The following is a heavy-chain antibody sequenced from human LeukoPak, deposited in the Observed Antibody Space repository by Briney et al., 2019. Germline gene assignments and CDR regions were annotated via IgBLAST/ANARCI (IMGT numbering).Heavy chain of an antibody. Sequence: GASVKVSCKASGYTFTSYYMHWVRQAPGQGLEWMGIINPSGGNTSYAQKFQGRVTMTRDTSTSTVYMELSSLRSEDTAVYYCARVLTIPYGMDVWGQGTTVTVSS. J-gene: IGHJ6*02. CDR3: ARVLTIPYGMDV. V-gene: IGHV1-46*01. CDR1: GYTFTSYY. D-gene: IGHD2/OR15-2a*01. CDR2: INPSGGNT.